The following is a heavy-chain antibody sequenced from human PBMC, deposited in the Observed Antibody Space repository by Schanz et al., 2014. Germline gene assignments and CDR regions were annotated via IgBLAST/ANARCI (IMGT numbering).Heavy chain of an antibody. CDR1: GFSFGTYA. CDR2: ISGTGGDDT. CDR3: AKDISDTSGKDDY. J-gene: IGHJ4*02. Sequence: EVQLLESGGGLVQPGGSLRLSCAASGFSFGTYAMSWVRQAPGKGLLWVSSISGTGGDDTYYADSVKGRFTISRDNSKNTLSLQMNSLRVEDSAIYYCAKDISDTSGKDDYWGQGPLVTVSS. V-gene: IGHV3-23*01. D-gene: IGHD3-22*01.